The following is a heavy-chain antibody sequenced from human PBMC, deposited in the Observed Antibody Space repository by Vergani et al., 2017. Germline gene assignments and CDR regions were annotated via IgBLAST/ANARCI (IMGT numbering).Heavy chain of an antibody. CDR1: GFTFTSYG. CDR2: ISASGGST. Sequence: EVQLLESGGGLVQPGESLRLSCTVSGFTFTSYGISWVRQAPGKGLEWVSGISASGGSTYYTDSVKGRFIISRDISKNTLYLQMSSLRADDTAVYYCAKDRPRDWETPLFLFDYWGQGTLLTVSS. V-gene: IGHV3-23*01. CDR3: AKDRPRDWETPLFLFDY. J-gene: IGHJ4*02. D-gene: IGHD1-26*01.